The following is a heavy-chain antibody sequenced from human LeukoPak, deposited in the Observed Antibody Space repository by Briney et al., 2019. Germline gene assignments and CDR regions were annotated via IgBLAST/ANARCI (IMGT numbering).Heavy chain of an antibody. CDR3: ARDVVGALDY. V-gene: IGHV3-7*01. Sequence: PGGSLRLSCVASGFSFTKYWMTWVRQAPGKGLEWVANIRPGGGERNYVDSVKGRFTISRDNGKNSLYLQMHSLRAEDTAVYYCARDVVGALDYWGQGTLVTVSS. J-gene: IGHJ4*02. CDR1: GFSFTKYW. D-gene: IGHD1-26*01. CDR2: IRPGGGER.